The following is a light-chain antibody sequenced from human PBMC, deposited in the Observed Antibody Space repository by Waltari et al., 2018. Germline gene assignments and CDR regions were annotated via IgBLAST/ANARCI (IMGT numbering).Light chain of an antibody. J-gene: IGKJ5*01. Sequence: ETVLTQSPATLSLSPGERATLSCRASQTVYTYLAWYQQKPGQAPRLLIYDASNRASGVPARFSGSGSGTDFTLTISSLEPEDFAVYYCQQRSTWPLITFGQGTRLEIK. V-gene: IGKV3-11*01. CDR1: QTVYTY. CDR2: DAS. CDR3: QQRSTWPLIT.